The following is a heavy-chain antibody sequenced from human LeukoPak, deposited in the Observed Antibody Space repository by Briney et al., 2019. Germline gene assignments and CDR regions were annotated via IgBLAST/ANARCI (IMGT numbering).Heavy chain of an antibody. CDR1: GGSIGSNSYY. D-gene: IGHD4-17*01. CDR2: IYYSGST. J-gene: IGHJ4*02. V-gene: IGHV4-39*07. CDR3: ARELRNFDY. Sequence: PSETLSLTCTVSGGSIGSNSYYWGWNRQPPGKGLEWIGRIYYSGSTYYNPSLRSRVTISVDTSKNQFSLKLSSVTAADTAVYYCARELRNFDYWGQGTLVTVSS.